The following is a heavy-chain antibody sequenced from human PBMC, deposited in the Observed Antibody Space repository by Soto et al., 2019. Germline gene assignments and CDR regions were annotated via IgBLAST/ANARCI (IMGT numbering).Heavy chain of an antibody. CDR3: ARHNSYYYDSSGYRSELLMDV. CDR2: IDPSDSYT. D-gene: IGHD3-22*01. Sequence: GESLKISCKGSGYSFTSYWISGVRQMPGKGLEWMGRIDPSDSYTNYSPSFQGHVTISADKSISTAYLQWSSLKASDTAMYYCARHNSYYYDSSGYRSELLMDVWGQGTTVTVSS. CDR1: GYSFTSYW. J-gene: IGHJ6*02. V-gene: IGHV5-10-1*01.